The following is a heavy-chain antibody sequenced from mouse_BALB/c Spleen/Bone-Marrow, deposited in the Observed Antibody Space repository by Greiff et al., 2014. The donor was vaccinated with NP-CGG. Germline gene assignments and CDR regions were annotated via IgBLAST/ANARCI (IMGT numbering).Heavy chain of an antibody. J-gene: IGHJ2*01. V-gene: IGHV1-9*01. CDR2: ILPGTGST. D-gene: IGHD1-2*01. CDR3: TRSLRRYFDY. Sequence: VQLVESGAELMKPGASVKISCKATGYTFSHYWIEWVKQRPGHGLEWIGEILPGTGSTKYNEKFKGKATITADTSSSTAYMQLGSLTSEDSAVYYCTRSLRRYFDYWGQGTTLTVSS. CDR1: GYTFSHYW.